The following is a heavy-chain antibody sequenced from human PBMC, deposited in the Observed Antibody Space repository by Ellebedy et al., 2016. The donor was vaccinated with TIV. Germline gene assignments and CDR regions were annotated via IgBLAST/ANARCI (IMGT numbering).Heavy chain of an antibody. J-gene: IGHJ4*02. CDR3: ARDRGGSSAGYFDY. V-gene: IGHV3-20*04. CDR2: INWNGGST. Sequence: GESLKISXAASGFTFDDYGMSWVRQAPGKGLEWVSGINWNGGSTGYADSVKGRFTISRDNAKNSLYLQMNSLRAEDTALYYCARDRGGSSAGYFDYWGQGTLVTVSS. D-gene: IGHD1-26*01. CDR1: GFTFDDYG.